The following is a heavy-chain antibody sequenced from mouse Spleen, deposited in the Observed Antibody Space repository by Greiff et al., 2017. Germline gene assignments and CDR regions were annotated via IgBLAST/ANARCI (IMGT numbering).Heavy chain of an antibody. J-gene: IGHJ4*01. D-gene: IGHD2-1*01. V-gene: IGHV1-26*01. CDR1: GYTFTDYY. CDR3: ARDCGNYGYYAMDY. Sequence: VQLQQSGPELVKPGASVKISCKASGYTFTDYYMNWVKQSHGKSLEWIGDINPNNGGTSYNQKFKGKATLTVDKSSSTAYMELRSLTSEDSAVYYCARDCGNYGYYAMDYWGQGTSVTVSS. CDR2: INPNNGGT.